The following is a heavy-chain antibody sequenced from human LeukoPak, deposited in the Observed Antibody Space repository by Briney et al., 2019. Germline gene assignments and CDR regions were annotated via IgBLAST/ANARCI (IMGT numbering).Heavy chain of an antibody. D-gene: IGHD2-15*01. CDR1: GFTFSSYW. CDR2: IKQDGSEK. J-gene: IGHJ4*02. Sequence: SGGSLRLSCAASGFTFSSYWMSWVRQAPGKGLEWVANIKQDGSEKYYVDSVKGRFTISRDNAKNSLYLQMNSLRAEDTAVYYCTTLRGYCSGGSCYSLGGWGQGTLVTVSS. V-gene: IGHV3-7*01. CDR3: TTLRGYCSGGSCYSLGG.